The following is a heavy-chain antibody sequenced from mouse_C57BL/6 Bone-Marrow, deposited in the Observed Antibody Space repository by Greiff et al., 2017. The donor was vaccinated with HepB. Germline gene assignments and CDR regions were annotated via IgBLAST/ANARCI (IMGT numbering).Heavy chain of an antibody. D-gene: IGHD2-3*01. J-gene: IGHJ1*03. CDR2: ILPGSGIT. CDR1: GYTFTGYW. Sequence: QVQLKQSGAELMKPGASVKLSCKATGYTFTGYWIEWVKQRPGHGLEWIGEILPGSGITNYNEKFKGKATFTADTSSNTAYMQLSSLTTEDSAIYYCAREADGYCRYFDVWGTGTTVTVSS. V-gene: IGHV1-9*01. CDR3: AREADGYCRYFDV.